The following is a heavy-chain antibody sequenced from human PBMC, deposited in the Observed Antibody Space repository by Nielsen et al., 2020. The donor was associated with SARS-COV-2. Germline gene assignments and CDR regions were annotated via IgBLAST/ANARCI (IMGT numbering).Heavy chain of an antibody. CDR2: INHSGST. Sequence: SETLSLTSAVYGGSFSGYYWSWIRQPPGKGLEWIGEINHSGSTNYNPSLKSRVTISVDTSKNQFSLKLSSVTAADTAVYYCARGGYSYGYGYWGQGTLVTVSS. CDR3: ARGGYSYGYGY. J-gene: IGHJ4*02. D-gene: IGHD5-18*01. CDR1: GGSFSGYY. V-gene: IGHV4-34*01.